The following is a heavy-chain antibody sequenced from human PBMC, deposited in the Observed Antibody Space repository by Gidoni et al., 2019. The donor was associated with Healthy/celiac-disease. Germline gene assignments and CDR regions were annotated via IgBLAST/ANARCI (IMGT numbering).Heavy chain of an antibody. CDR1: GFSLSTSGVG. CDR2: IYWNDDK. CDR3: AHSKAGKWQWRKKESYYYYYGMDV. V-gene: IGHV2-5*01. J-gene: IGHJ6*01. D-gene: IGHD6-19*01. Sequence: LVKPTQTLTLTCTFSGFSLSTSGVGVGWIRQPPGKALEWLALIYWNDDKRYSPSLKSRLTITKDTSKNQVVLTMTNMDPVDTATYYCAHSKAGKWQWRKKESYYYYYGMDVWGQGTTVTVSS.